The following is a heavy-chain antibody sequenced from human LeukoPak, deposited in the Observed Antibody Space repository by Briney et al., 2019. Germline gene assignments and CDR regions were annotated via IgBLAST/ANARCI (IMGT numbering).Heavy chain of an antibody. J-gene: IGHJ6*02. V-gene: IGHV1-46*01. Sequence: ASVKVSCKASGYTFTSCYMHWVRQAPGQGLEWMGIINPSGGSTSYAQNFQGRVTMTRNTSTSTVYMELSSLRPEDTAVYYCARSALMARGLQSGYYYHGMDVWGQGTTVTVSS. CDR1: GYTFTSCY. D-gene: IGHD3-10*01. CDR3: ARSALMARGLQSGYYYHGMDV. CDR2: INPSGGST.